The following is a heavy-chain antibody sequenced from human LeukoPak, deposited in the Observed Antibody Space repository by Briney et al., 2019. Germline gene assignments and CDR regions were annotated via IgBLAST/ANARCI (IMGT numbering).Heavy chain of an antibody. V-gene: IGHV1-8*01. CDR2: MNPNSGNT. D-gene: IGHD3-22*01. Sequence: ASVKVSCKASGYTFTSYDINWVRQATGQGLEWMGWMNPNSGNTGYAQKFQGRVTMTRNTSISTAYVELSSLRSEDTAVYHCARSPANPYYDSSGYYPYWGQGTLVTVSS. J-gene: IGHJ4*02. CDR1: GYTFTSYD. CDR3: ARSPANPYYDSSGYYPY.